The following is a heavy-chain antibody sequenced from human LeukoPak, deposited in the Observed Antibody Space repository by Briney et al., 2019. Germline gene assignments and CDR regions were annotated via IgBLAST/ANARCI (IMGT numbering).Heavy chain of an antibody. J-gene: IGHJ6*02. Sequence: SGGSLRLSCAASGFTFSSYGMHWVRQAPGKGLEWVAVIWYDGSNKYYADSVKGRFTISRDNSKNALYLQMNSLRAEDTAVYYCARIITIKVMDVWGQGTTVTVSS. CDR1: GFTFSSYG. D-gene: IGHD5-24*01. CDR3: ARIITIKVMDV. V-gene: IGHV3-33*01. CDR2: IWYDGSNK.